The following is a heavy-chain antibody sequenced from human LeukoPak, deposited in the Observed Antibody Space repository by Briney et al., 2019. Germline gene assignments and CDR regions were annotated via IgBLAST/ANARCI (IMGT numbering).Heavy chain of an antibody. D-gene: IGHD6-19*01. Sequence: ASVKVSCKASGYTFSGHYLHWVRQAPGQGLEWMGIINPSGGSTSYAQKFQGRVTMTRDTSTSTVYMELSSLRSEDTAVYYCARRSSGWSNWFDPWGQGTLVTVSS. CDR1: GYTFSGHY. V-gene: IGHV1-46*01. CDR2: INPSGGST. J-gene: IGHJ5*02. CDR3: ARRSSGWSNWFDP.